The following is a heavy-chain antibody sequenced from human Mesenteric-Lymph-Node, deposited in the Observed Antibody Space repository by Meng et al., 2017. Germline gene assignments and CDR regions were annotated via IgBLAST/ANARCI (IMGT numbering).Heavy chain of an antibody. CDR1: GDSISGYY. Sequence: SETLSLSCTVSGDSISGYYWSWIRQPPGKGLEWIGYIYYSGSTYYNPSLKSRVTISVDTSKNRFSLKLSSVTAADTAVYYCALILSDTSSGVDYWGQGTLVTVSS. V-gene: IGHV4-59*12. CDR3: ALILSDTSSGVDY. CDR2: IYYSGST. J-gene: IGHJ4*02. D-gene: IGHD6-19*01.